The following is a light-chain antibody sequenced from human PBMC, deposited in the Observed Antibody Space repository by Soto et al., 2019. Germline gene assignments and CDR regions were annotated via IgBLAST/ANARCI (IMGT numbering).Light chain of an antibody. V-gene: IGLV2-18*02. CDR2: EVT. J-gene: IGLJ1*01. Sequence: QSALTQPPSVSGSPGQSITMSCTGTSSDVGSYNRVSWYQQSPGTAPKLMIYEVTNRPSGVPDRFSGSKSGNTASLTISGLQAEYEADYYCSSYTTNITFVFGTGTKVTVL. CDR1: SSDVGSYNR. CDR3: SSYTTNITFV.